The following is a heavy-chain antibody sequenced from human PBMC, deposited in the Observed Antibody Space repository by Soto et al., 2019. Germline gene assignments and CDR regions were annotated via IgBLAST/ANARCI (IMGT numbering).Heavy chain of an antibody. CDR3: ARRMHSSSSDVGGHAFDL. V-gene: IGHV1-18*04. CDR2: ISTYNGKT. D-gene: IGHD6-6*01. Sequence: QVQLVQSGAEVKKPGASVKVSCKASGYRFISYGISWVRQAPGQGLEWMGWISTYNGKTKYAQNLQGRVTMTTDTSTSTAYMELRSLRSDDTAVYYCARRMHSSSSDVGGHAFDLWGQGTRVTVSS. J-gene: IGHJ3*01. CDR1: GYRFISYG.